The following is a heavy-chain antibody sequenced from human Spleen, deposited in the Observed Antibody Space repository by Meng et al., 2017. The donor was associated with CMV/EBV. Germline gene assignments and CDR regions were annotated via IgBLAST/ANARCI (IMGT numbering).Heavy chain of an antibody. CDR2: ISAYNAFT. Sequence: ASVKVSCKTSGYTFTSYGISWVRQAPGQGLEWMGWISAYNAFTNYSQKFQGRVTMTTDTSTSTAYMELSSLRSEDTAVYYCARESIVVVPAAVPFDYWGQGTLVTVS. V-gene: IGHV1-18*01. D-gene: IGHD2-2*01. CDR3: ARESIVVVPAAVPFDY. J-gene: IGHJ4*02. CDR1: GYTFTSYG.